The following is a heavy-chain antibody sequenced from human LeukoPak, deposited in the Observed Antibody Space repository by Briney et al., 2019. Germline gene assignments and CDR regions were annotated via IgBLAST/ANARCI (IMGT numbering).Heavy chain of an antibody. J-gene: IGHJ4*02. CDR3: ARDAYDFWSGYSHNPSFDY. Sequence: GGSLRLSCAASGFTFSSCSMNWVRQAPGKGLEWVSSISSSSSYIYYADSVKGRFTISRDNAKDSLYLQMNSLRAEDTAVYYCARDAYDFWSGYSHNPSFDYWGQGTLVTVSS. V-gene: IGHV3-21*01. CDR2: ISSSSSYI. CDR1: GFTFSSCS. D-gene: IGHD3-3*01.